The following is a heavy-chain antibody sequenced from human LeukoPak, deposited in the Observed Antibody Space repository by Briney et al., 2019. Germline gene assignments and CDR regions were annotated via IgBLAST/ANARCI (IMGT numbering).Heavy chain of an antibody. Sequence: KRGGSLRLSCAASGFIFSDYYMSWIRHAPGKGLEWVSYISSGGSTIYYADSVKGRFTISRDNAKNSLYLQMNSLRAEDTAVYYCARDIYYYDSSGYYFPGGSDYWGQGTLVTVSS. J-gene: IGHJ4*02. CDR2: ISSGGSTI. D-gene: IGHD3-22*01. V-gene: IGHV3-11*04. CDR3: ARDIYYYDSSGYYFPGGSDY. CDR1: GFIFSDYY.